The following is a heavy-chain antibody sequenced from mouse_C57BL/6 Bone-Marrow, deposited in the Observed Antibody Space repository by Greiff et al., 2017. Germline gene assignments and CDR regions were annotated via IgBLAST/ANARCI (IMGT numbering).Heavy chain of an antibody. V-gene: IGHV1-54*01. CDR2: INPGSGGT. CDR3: AGGRRGFAY. Sequence: QVQLQQPGAELVRPGTSVKVSCKASGYAFTNYLIEWVKQRPGQGLEWIGVINPGSGGTNYNEKFKGKATLTADKSSSTAYMQLSSLTSEDSAVYFCAGGRRGFAYWGQGTLVTVSA. J-gene: IGHJ3*01. CDR1: GYAFTNYL.